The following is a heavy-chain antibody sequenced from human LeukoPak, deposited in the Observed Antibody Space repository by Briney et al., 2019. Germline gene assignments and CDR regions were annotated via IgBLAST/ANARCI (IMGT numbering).Heavy chain of an antibody. D-gene: IGHD1-7*01. CDR2: ISSSSSYI. CDR3: ARDSGNYLDAFDI. CDR1: GFTFSSYG. J-gene: IGHJ3*02. V-gene: IGHV3-21*01. Sequence: GGSLRLSCAASGFTFSSYGMHWVRQAPGKGLEWVSSISSSSSYIYYADSVKGRFTISRDDAKNSLYLQMNSLRAEDTAVYYCARDSGNYLDAFDIWGQGTMVTVSS.